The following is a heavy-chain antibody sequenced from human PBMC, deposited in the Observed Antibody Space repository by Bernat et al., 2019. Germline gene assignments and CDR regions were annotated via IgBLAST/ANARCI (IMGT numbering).Heavy chain of an antibody. CDR1: GFTFSSYG. D-gene: IGHD6-19*01. CDR2: ISYDGSNK. CDR3: AKDPSGYSSGWYGEFDY. Sequence: QVQLVESGGGVVQPGRSLRLSCAASGFTFSSYGMHWVRQAPGKGLEWVAVISYDGSNKYYADSVKGRFTISRDNSKNTLYLQMNSLRAEDTAVYYCAKDPSGYSSGWYGEFDYWGQGTLVTVSS. J-gene: IGHJ4*02. V-gene: IGHV3-30*18.